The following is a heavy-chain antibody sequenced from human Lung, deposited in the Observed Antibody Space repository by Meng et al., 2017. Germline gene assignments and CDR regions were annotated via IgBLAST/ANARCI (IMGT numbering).Heavy chain of an antibody. J-gene: IGHJ4*02. CDR1: GYPFTNYA. CDR2: INAGSENT. CDR3: ARDIVVTFGELTTLDS. Sequence: QVHLVQSGAEVKKPGASWKVPCKASGYPFTNYAMHWVRQAPGQGLEWMGWINAGSENTEYSQKFQGRVTLTRDTSATTAYMELRSLKSEDTAIYYCARDIVVTFGELTTLDSWGQGTLVTVSS. V-gene: IGHV1-3*01. D-gene: IGHD2-21*01.